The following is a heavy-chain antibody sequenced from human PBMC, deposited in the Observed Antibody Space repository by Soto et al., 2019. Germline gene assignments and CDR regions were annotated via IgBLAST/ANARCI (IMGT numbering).Heavy chain of an antibody. Sequence: VELVETGGGLIQPGGSLRLPCAVSGLTVSRTQMSWVRQAPGKGLQWVSVIYSAGSTYYANAVKGRFTISRDISENKIFLELNGLTVDDTAVYYCARAREPEYSSSIFFDYWGRGTVVTVSS. J-gene: IGHJ4*01. CDR2: IYSAGST. CDR3: ARAREPEYSSSIFFDY. CDR1: GLTVSRTQ. D-gene: IGHD6-6*01. V-gene: IGHV3-53*02.